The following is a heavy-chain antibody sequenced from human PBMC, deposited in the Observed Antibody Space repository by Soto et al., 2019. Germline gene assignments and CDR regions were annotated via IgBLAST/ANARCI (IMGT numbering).Heavy chain of an antibody. V-gene: IGHV3-48*02. Sequence: GGSLRLSCAASGFTFSSYSMNWVRQAPGKGLEWVSYISSSSSTIYYADSVKGRFTISRDNAKNSLYLQMNSLRDEDTAVYYCARDVKDYDILTGYNYWGQGTLVTVSS. D-gene: IGHD3-9*01. CDR2: ISSSSSTI. CDR3: ARDVKDYDILTGYNY. CDR1: GFTFSSYS. J-gene: IGHJ4*02.